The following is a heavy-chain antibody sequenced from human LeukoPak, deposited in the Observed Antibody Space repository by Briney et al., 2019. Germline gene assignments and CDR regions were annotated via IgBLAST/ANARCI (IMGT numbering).Heavy chain of an antibody. D-gene: IGHD3-9*01. CDR3: ARDRSDILTGSVYAFDI. CDR1: GGSISSYY. Sequence: SETLSLTCTVSGGSISSYYWSWIRQPPVKGLEWIGYIYYSGSTNHNPSLKSRVTISVDTSKNQFSLKLSSVTAADTAVYYCARDRSDILTGSVYAFDIWGQGTMVTVSS. V-gene: IGHV4-59*01. CDR2: IYYSGST. J-gene: IGHJ3*02.